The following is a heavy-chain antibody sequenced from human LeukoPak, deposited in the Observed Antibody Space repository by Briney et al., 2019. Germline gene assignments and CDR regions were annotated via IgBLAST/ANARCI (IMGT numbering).Heavy chain of an antibody. J-gene: IGHJ6*02. CDR2: IFYSGST. CDR3: GRHQTMYYGMDV. Sequence: PSETLSLTCSVSGGXISSSSYYWGWIRQPPGKGLEWFGSIFYSGSTYYNPSLESRVTISVDTSKNQFSLKLSSVTAADTAVYYCGRHQTMYYGMDVWGQGTTVTVSS. D-gene: IGHD4/OR15-4a*01. CDR1: GGXISSSSYY. V-gene: IGHV4-39*01.